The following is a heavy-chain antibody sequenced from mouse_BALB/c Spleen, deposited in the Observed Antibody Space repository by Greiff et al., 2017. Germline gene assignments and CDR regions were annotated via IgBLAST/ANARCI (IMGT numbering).Heavy chain of an antibody. Sequence: EVQLQESGPSLVKPSQTLSLTCSVTGDSITSGYWNWIRKFPGNKLEYMGYISYSGSTYYNPSLKSRISITRDTSKNQYYLQLNSVTTEDTATYYCARCYGYSTGYYAMDYWGQGTSVTVSS. CDR2: ISYSGST. CDR1: GDSITSGY. J-gene: IGHJ4*01. D-gene: IGHD2-2*01. CDR3: ARCYGYSTGYYAMDY. V-gene: IGHV3-8*02.